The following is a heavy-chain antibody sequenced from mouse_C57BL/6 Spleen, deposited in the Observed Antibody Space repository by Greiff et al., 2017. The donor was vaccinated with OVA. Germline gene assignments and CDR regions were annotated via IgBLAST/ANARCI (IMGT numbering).Heavy chain of an antibody. CDR3: ARYEWTGYAMDY. V-gene: IGHV1-54*01. D-gene: IGHD2-12*01. Sequence: QVHVKQSGAELVRPGTSVKVSCKASGYAFTNYLIAWVKQRPGQGLEWIGVINPGSGGTNYNEKFKGKATLTADKSSSTAYMQLSSLTSEDSAVYVCARYEWTGYAMDYWGQGTSVTVSS. CDR2: INPGSGGT. J-gene: IGHJ4*01. CDR1: GYAFTNYL.